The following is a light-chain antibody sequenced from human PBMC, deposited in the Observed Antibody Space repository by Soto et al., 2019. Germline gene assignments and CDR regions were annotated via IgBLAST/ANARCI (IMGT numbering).Light chain of an antibody. CDR1: HSISSN. CDR3: QQYGSSPWT. V-gene: IGKV3-20*01. J-gene: IGKJ1*01. Sequence: KGLTQSPGTLSLSPGEGATLSCRAIHSISSNLAWYQQKPGQAPRLLIYGASSRATGIPDRFSGSGSGTDFTLTISRLEPEDFAVYYCQQYGSSPWTFGQGTKVDNK. CDR2: GAS.